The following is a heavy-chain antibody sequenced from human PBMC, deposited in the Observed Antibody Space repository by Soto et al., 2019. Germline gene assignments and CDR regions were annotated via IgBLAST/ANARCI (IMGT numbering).Heavy chain of an antibody. V-gene: IGHV1-3*01. J-gene: IGHJ6*02. CDR2: INAGNGNT. D-gene: IGHD6-19*01. CDR3: ARDLGEQWLVPPRYGMDV. Sequence: ASVKVSCKASGYTFTSYAMHLVRQAPGQRREWMGWINAGNGNTKYSQKFQGRVTITRDTSARTAYMELSSLRSEDTAVYYFARDLGEQWLVPPRYGMDVWGQGTTVNVSS. CDR1: GYTFTSYA.